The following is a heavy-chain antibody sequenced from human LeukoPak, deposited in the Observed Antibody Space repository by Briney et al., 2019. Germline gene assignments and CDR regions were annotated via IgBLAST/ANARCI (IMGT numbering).Heavy chain of an antibody. V-gene: IGHV1-24*01. Sequence: GASVKVSCKVSGSTLSDLSIHWVRQAPGKGLEYVGGSDPEDGETFHAQNFQGRITMTEDTSIGTAYMELSSLRSEDTAVYYCVTDRARLFWYFDLWGRGTLVTVSS. CDR2: SDPEDGET. D-gene: IGHD2-21*02. CDR3: VTDRARLFWYFDL. J-gene: IGHJ2*01. CDR1: GSTLSDLS.